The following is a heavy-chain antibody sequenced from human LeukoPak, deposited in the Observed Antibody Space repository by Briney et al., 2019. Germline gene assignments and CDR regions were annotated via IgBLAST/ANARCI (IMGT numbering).Heavy chain of an antibody. CDR2: ISSSSSYI. V-gene: IGHV3-21*01. D-gene: IGHD6-13*01. CDR3: ARSSRAAAGPT. CDR1: GFTFSSYS. Sequence: GGSLRLSCAASGFTFSSYSMNWVRQAPGKGLEWVSSISSSSSYIYYADSVKGRFTISRDNAKNSLYLQMNSLRAEDTAVYYCARSSRAAAGPTWGQGTLVTVSS. J-gene: IGHJ5*02.